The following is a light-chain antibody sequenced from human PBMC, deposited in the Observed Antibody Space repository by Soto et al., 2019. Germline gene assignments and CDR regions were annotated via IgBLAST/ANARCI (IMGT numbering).Light chain of an antibody. J-gene: IGKJ1*01. CDR1: QGISSY. CDR2: AAS. Sequence: IPFTQSPSSLSASVGDRVTITCRASQGISSYLAWYQQKPGKAPKLLIYAASTLQSGVPSRFSGSGSGTDFTLTISSLQPEDFATYYCQQLNSYRTFGQGTKVEIK. CDR3: QQLNSYRT. V-gene: IGKV1-9*01.